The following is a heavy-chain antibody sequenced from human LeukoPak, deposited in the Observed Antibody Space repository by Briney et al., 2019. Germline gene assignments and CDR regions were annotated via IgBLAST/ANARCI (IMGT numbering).Heavy chain of an antibody. CDR2: ISSSSSYI. D-gene: IGHD6-19*01. J-gene: IGHJ4*02. Sequence: GGSLRLSCAASGFTFSSYSMNWVRQAPGKGLEWVSSISSSSSYIYYADSVEGRFTISRDNAKNSLYLQMNSLRAEDTAVYYCARDPWQWLVLGYFDYWGQGTLVTVSS. V-gene: IGHV3-21*01. CDR3: ARDPWQWLVLGYFDY. CDR1: GFTFSSYS.